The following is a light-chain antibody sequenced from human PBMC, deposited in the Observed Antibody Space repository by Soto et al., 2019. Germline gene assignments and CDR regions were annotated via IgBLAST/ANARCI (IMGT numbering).Light chain of an antibody. CDR2: AAS. J-gene: IGKJ1*01. CDR3: QQSYSTPQT. V-gene: IGKV1-39*01. CDR1: QSISSY. Sequence: DIQMTHSPSSVYAYVAQRVTIPCRASQSISSYLNWYQQKPGKAPKLLIYAASSLQSGVPSRFSGSGSGTDFTLTISSLQPEDFATYYCQQSYSTPQTCGQGTKVDIK.